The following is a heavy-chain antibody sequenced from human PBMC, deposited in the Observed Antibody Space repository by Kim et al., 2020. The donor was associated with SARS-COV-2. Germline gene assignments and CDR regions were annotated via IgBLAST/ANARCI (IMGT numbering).Heavy chain of an antibody. CDR1: GGTFSSYA. Sequence: SVKVSCKASGGTFSSYAINWVRQAPGQGLEWMGRIIPILGITNYAQKFQGRVTITADKSTSTAYMELSSLRSEDTAVYYCARASFFYDSSGYHCDYWGQ. CDR2: IIPILGIT. J-gene: IGHJ4*02. CDR3: ARASFFYDSSGYHCDY. D-gene: IGHD3-22*01. V-gene: IGHV1-69*04.